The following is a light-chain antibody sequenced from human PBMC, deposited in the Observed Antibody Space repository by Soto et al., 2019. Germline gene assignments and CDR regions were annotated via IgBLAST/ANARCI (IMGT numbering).Light chain of an antibody. CDR2: DAS. CDR3: QQRSNWPRLT. J-gene: IGKJ4*01. CDR1: QRVSSY. V-gene: IGKV3-11*01. Sequence: EIVLTQSPATLSLSPGERATLSCRASQRVSSYLAWYQHKPGQAPRLLIYDASNRATGIPARFSGSGSGTYFTLTISSLEPEDFAVYYCQQRSNWPRLTFGGGTKVEIK.